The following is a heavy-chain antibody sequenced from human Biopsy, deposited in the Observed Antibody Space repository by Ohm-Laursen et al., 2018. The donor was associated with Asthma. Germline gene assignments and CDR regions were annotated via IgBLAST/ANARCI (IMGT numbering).Heavy chain of an antibody. CDR2: IYYSRNT. CDR1: YGSITSGGYY. J-gene: IGHJ4*02. Sequence: TLSLTCTVSYGSITSGGYYWTWIRQHPGKGREGIGFIYYSRNTYYNPSLKSRVSISIDTSKNQFSLKLSSVPAADTAVYYCARAQDYYDSRGYFRSFDYWGQGTLVTVSS. V-gene: IGHV4-31*03. CDR3: ARAQDYYDSRGYFRSFDY. D-gene: IGHD3-22*01.